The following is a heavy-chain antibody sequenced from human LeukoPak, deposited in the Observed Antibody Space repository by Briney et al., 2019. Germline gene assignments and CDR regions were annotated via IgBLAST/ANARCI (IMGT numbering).Heavy chain of an antibody. CDR1: GFAFSNYG. D-gene: IGHD3-16*01. V-gene: IGHV3-23*01. J-gene: IGHJ6*03. CDR2: ITGSGSTT. CDR3: AKRGFGYYYYMDV. Sequence: GGSLRLSCAASGFAFSNYGMNWVRQAPGKGLEWVSGITGSGSTTYYADSVKGRFTISRDNSKNTLYLQMNSLRAEDTAVYYCAKRGFGYYYYMDVWGKGTTVTISS.